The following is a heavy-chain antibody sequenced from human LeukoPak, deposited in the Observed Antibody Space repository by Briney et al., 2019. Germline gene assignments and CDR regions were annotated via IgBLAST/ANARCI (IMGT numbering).Heavy chain of an antibody. V-gene: IGHV4-34*01. D-gene: IGHD2-15*01. Sequence: PSETLSLTCAVYGGSFSGYYWSWIRQPPGKGLEWIGEINHSGSTNYNPSLKSRVTISVDTSKNQFSLELSSVTAADTAVYYCARGAPIVVVVAATRRDFDYWGQGTLVTVSS. CDR1: GGSFSGYY. J-gene: IGHJ4*02. CDR2: INHSGST. CDR3: ARGAPIVVVVAATRRDFDY.